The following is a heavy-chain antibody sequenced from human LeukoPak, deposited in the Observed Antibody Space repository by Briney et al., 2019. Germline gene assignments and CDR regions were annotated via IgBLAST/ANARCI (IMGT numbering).Heavy chain of an antibody. Sequence: SETLSLTCTVSGGSISSYHWSWIRQPAGKGLEWIGRIYTSGSTNYNPSLKSRVTISVDKSKNQFSLKLSSVTAADTAVYYCALVVPAVGGWFDPWGQGTLVTVSS. CDR2: IYTSGST. J-gene: IGHJ5*02. CDR1: GGSISSYH. CDR3: ALVVPAVGGWFDP. V-gene: IGHV4-4*07. D-gene: IGHD2-2*01.